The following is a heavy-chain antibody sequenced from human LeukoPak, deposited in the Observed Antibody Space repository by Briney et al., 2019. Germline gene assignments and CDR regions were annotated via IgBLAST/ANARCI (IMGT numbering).Heavy chain of an antibody. CDR1: GFTFSYLY. Sequence: GVLRLSCAASGFTFSYLYLSLIRQGPGKGLEWVSYISSSGSTIYYADSVKGRFTISRDNAKNSLYLQMNSLRAEDTAVYYCARGQKWELHYYFDYWGQGTLVTVSS. V-gene: IGHV3-11*01. CDR2: ISSSGSTI. D-gene: IGHD1-26*01. J-gene: IGHJ4*02. CDR3: ARGQKWELHYYFDY.